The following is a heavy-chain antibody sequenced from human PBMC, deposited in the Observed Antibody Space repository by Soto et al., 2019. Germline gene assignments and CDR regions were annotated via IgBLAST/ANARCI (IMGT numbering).Heavy chain of an antibody. D-gene: IGHD2-15*01. CDR1: GNSISIGGYY. Sequence: PSETPSLTCTVSGNSISIGGYYWSWIRQHPGKGLEWIGYIYYSGSTYYNPSLKSRVTISVDTSKNQFSLKLSSVTAADTAVYYCARVRAVAATLGFWFDTWGQGTLVTVSS. V-gene: IGHV4-31*03. J-gene: IGHJ5*02. CDR2: IYYSGST. CDR3: ARVRAVAATLGFWFDT.